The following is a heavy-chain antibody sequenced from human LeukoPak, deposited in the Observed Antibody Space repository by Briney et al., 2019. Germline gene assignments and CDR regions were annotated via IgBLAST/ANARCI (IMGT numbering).Heavy chain of an antibody. Sequence: GGSLRLSCAASGLTFNNYAMHWVRQAPGKGLEWVAVIWYDGSDKYYGDSVKGRFTISRDNSKNTLYLQMNSLRAEDTAVYYCAGELGSSGWYWYAFDIWGQGTVVTVSS. V-gene: IGHV3-33*01. CDR3: AGELGSSGWYWYAFDI. D-gene: IGHD6-19*01. CDR2: IWYDGSDK. J-gene: IGHJ3*02. CDR1: GLTFNNYA.